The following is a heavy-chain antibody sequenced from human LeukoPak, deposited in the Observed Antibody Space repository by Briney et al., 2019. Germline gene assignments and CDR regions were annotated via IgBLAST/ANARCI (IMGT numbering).Heavy chain of an antibody. CDR3: AKAPRVDTANDY. J-gene: IGHJ4*02. CDR1: GFTFSSYA. D-gene: IGHD5-18*01. CDR2: ISGSGGST. Sequence: GSLRLSCAASGFTFSSYAMSWVRQAPGKGLEWVSAISGSGGSTYYADSVKGRFTTSRDNSKNTLYLQMNSLRAEDTAVYYCAKAPRVDTANDYWGQGTLVTVSS. V-gene: IGHV3-23*01.